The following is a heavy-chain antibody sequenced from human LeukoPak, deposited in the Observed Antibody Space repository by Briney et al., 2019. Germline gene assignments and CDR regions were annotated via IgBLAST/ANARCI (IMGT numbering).Heavy chain of an antibody. D-gene: IGHD6-13*01. CDR1: GFTFSSYA. Sequence: TGGSLRLSCAASGFTFSSYAMSGVRQAPGKGLEWVSAISGSGGSTYYADSVKGRFTISRDNSKNTLYLQMNSLRAEDTAVYYCAKDVVLAAAGTGRFDYWGQGTLITVSS. CDR3: AKDVVLAAAGTGRFDY. V-gene: IGHV3-23*01. CDR2: ISGSGGST. J-gene: IGHJ4*02.